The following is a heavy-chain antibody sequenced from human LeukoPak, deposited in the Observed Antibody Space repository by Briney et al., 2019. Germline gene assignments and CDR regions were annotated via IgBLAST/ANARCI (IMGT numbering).Heavy chain of an antibody. CDR2: ISHAGST. CDR1: GYSISSGYY. V-gene: IGHV4-38-2*02. Sequence: SETLSLTCTVSGYSISSGYYWGWVRPPPGKGLEWIGSISHAGSTDYSPSLKSRVTISLDTSKNQFSLKLRPVTAADTAVYYCARILRGVIVTSFDYWGQGILVTVSS. D-gene: IGHD3-10*01. CDR3: ARILRGVIVTSFDY. J-gene: IGHJ4*02.